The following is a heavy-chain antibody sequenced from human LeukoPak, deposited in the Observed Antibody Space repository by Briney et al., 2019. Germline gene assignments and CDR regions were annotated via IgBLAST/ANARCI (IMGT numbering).Heavy chain of an antibody. Sequence: GRSLRLSCAASGFTFSSYGMHWVRQAPGKGLEWVAVIWYDGSNKYYADSVKGRFTISRDNSKNTLYLQMNSLRAEDTAVYYCARDWGIAAAGISHAFDIWGQGTMVTVSS. J-gene: IGHJ3*02. V-gene: IGHV3-33*01. D-gene: IGHD6-13*01. CDR1: GFTFSSYG. CDR3: ARDWGIAAAGISHAFDI. CDR2: IWYDGSNK.